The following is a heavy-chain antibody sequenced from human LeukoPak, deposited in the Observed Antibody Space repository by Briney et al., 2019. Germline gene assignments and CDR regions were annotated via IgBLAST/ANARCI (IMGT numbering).Heavy chain of an antibody. Sequence: PGGSLRLSCAASGFTFSSYSLNWVRQAPGKGLEWLSYISSSSIYYADSVKGRFTISRDSAKNSLYLQMNSLRDEDTAVYYCARAYSVYLDVWGQGTTVTVSS. D-gene: IGHD3-16*02. J-gene: IGHJ6*02. CDR1: GFTFSSYS. CDR2: ISSSSI. CDR3: ARAYSVYLDV. V-gene: IGHV3-48*02.